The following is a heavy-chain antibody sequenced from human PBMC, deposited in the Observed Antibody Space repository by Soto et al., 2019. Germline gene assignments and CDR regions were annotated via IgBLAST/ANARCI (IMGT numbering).Heavy chain of an antibody. CDR3: AKEDGSYGPPCFDY. CDR2: IWYDGSNK. Sequence: PGGSLSPSCAPSGFPFSSYAIHGARRAPGKGLEWVAVIWYDGSNKYYADSVKGRFTISRDNSKNTLYLQMNSLRAEDTAVYYCAKEDGSYGPPCFDYWGQGTLVTVSS. D-gene: IGHD5-18*01. CDR1: GFPFSSYA. J-gene: IGHJ4*02. V-gene: IGHV3-33*06.